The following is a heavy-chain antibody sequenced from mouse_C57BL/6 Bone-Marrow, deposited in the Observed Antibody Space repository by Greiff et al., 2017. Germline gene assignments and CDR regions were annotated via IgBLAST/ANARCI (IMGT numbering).Heavy chain of an antibody. J-gene: IGHJ2*01. CDR2: ISDGGSYT. CDR3: ARDAYYYGSPYYFDY. CDR1: GFTFSSYA. Sequence: EVMLVESGGGLVKPGGSLKLSCAASGFTFSSYAMSWVRQTPEKRLEWVATISDGGSYTYYPDNVKGRFTISRDNAKNNLYLQMSHLKSEDTAMYYCARDAYYYGSPYYFDYWGQGTTRTVSS. D-gene: IGHD1-1*01. V-gene: IGHV5-4*01.